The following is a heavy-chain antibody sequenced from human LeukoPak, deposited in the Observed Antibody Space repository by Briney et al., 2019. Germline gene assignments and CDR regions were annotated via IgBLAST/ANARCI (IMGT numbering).Heavy chain of an antibody. V-gene: IGHV1-46*01. CDR1: GDTFTIYQ. CDR2: INPDSGTT. CDR3: ARDVEYSSTWGLQP. J-gene: IGHJ1*01. Sequence: ASVKVSCKASGDTFTIYQMHWVRQAPGQGLEWMGIINPDSGTTSYAQNFQGRVTMTRDTSTSTFYMELNSLRSEDTAMYYCARDVEYSSTWGLQPWGQGTLVTVSS. D-gene: IGHD6-13*01.